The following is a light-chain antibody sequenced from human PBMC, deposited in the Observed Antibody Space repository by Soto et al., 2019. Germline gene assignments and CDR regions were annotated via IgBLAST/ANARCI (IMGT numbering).Light chain of an antibody. CDR2: GAS. J-gene: IGKJ5*01. CDR1: QSLYNN. Sequence: PRPLSLSPGERATISCRASQSLYNNYLAWHQQKPGQAPRLLIYGASTRATGIPARFSGSGSGTEFTLTISSLQSEDFAVYYCQQYNNWPPITFGQGTRLEIK. V-gene: IGKV3-15*01. CDR3: QQYNNWPPIT.